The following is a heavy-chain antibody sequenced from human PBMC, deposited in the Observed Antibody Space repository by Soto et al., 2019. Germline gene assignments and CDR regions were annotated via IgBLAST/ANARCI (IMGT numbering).Heavy chain of an antibody. J-gene: IGHJ5*02. CDR3: ARRRGGVVATENWFDP. CDR2: ISYSGTT. CDR1: SGSISSSSYY. V-gene: IGHV4-39*01. Sequence: QLQLQESGPGLAKPSETLSLTCTVSSGSISSSSYYWGWIRQSPGKGLEWIGTISYSGTTYYNPSLKSRVTISVDTSKNQFSLNLSSVTAADTAVYYCARRRGGVVATENWFDPWGQGTLVTVSS. D-gene: IGHD5-12*01.